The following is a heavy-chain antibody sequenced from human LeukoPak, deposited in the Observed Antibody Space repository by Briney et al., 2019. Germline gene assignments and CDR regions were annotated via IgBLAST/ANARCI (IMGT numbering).Heavy chain of an antibody. V-gene: IGHV3-33*08. CDR3: ARGHVDTDAFDI. Sequence: GGSLRLSCTASRFIFSTFAMHWVRQAPGKGLEWVAVIWYDGSNKYYADSVKGRFTISRDNSKNTLYLQMNSLRAEDTAVYYCARGHVDTDAFDIWGQGTMVTVSS. CDR1: RFIFSTFA. CDR2: IWYDGSNK. D-gene: IGHD5-18*01. J-gene: IGHJ3*02.